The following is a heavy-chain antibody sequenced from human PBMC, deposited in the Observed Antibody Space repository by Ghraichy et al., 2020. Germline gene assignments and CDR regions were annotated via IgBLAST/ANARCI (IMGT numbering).Heavy chain of an antibody. CDR2: IYHSGST. J-gene: IGHJ4*02. V-gene: IGHV4-38-2*02. CDR3: ARVPAPGIAVAGTVV. Sequence: SETLSLTCTVSGYSISSGYYWGWIRQPPGKGLEWIGSIYHSGSTYYNPSLKSRVTISVDTSKNQFSLKLSSVTAADTAVYYCARVPAPGIAVAGTVVWGQGTLVTVSS. CDR1: GYSISSGYY. D-gene: IGHD6-19*01.